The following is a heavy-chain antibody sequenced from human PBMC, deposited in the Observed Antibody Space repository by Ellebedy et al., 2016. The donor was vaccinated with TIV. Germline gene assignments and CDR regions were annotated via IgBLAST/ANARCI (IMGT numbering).Heavy chain of an antibody. Sequence: GGSLRLSCAASGFTFNNYAMSWVRQAPGVGLDWVSAISGSGGSTYYADSVKGRFTISRDNSKNTLYLQMNSLRAEDTAVYYCAIGRDYDFWSGYYRADYWGQGTLVTVSS. CDR3: AIGRDYDFWSGYYRADY. CDR2: ISGSGGST. CDR1: GFTFNNYA. J-gene: IGHJ4*02. V-gene: IGHV3-23*01. D-gene: IGHD3-3*01.